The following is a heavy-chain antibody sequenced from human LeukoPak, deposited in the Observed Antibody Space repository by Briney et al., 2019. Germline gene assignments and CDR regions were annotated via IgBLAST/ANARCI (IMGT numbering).Heavy chain of an antibody. Sequence: GGSLRLSCAASGFTFSSNGMHWVRQAPGKGLEWVAVILYDGSNKYYADSVKVRFTISRDNSEKSLYLRINSLRAEDTAVYYCARIGSSGWLSWSAFGMSGEGTMVTVSS. D-gene: IGHD6-19*01. CDR1: GFTFSSNG. CDR3: ARIGSSGWLSWSAFGM. J-gene: IGHJ3*02. V-gene: IGHV3-33*01. CDR2: ILYDGSNK.